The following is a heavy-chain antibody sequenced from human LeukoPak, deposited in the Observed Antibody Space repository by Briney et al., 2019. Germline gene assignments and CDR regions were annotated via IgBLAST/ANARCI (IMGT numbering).Heavy chain of an antibody. J-gene: IGHJ4*02. CDR3: AKDFYCSSTSCYLFDY. Sequence: GGSLRLSCAASGFTFSSYWMSWVRQAPGKGLEWVSAISGSGGSTYYADSVKGRFTISRDNSKNTLYLQMNSLRAEDTAVYYCAKDFYCSSTSCYLFDYWGQGTLVTVSS. V-gene: IGHV3-23*01. CDR2: ISGSGGST. D-gene: IGHD2-2*01. CDR1: GFTFSSYW.